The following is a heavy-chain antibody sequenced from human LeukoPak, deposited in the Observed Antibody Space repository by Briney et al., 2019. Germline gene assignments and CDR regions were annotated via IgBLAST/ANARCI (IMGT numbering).Heavy chain of an antibody. J-gene: IGHJ4*02. CDR3: ATAFDGATTDY. CDR2: INPSGGST. Sequence: ASVKVSCKASGYTFTSYYMHWVRQASGQGLEWMGIINPSGGSTSYAQKFQGRVTMTRDMSTSTVYMELSSLRSEDTAVYYCATAFDGATTDYWGQGTLVTVSS. CDR1: GYTFTSYY. D-gene: IGHD1-26*01. V-gene: IGHV1-46*01.